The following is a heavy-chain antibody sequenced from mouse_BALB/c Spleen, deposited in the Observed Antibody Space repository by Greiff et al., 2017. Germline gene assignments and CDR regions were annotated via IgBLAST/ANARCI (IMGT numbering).Heavy chain of an antibody. D-gene: IGHD1-1*01. CDR3: ATGSSPAWFAY. V-gene: IGHV1-14*01. CDR2: INPYNDGT. Sequence: VQLKQSGPELVKPGASVKMSCKASGYTFTSYVMHWVKQKPGQGLEWIGYINPYNDGTKYNEKFKGKATLTSDKSSSTAYMELSSLTSEDSAVYYCATGSSPAWFAYWGQGTLVTVSA. CDR1: GYTFTSYV. J-gene: IGHJ3*01.